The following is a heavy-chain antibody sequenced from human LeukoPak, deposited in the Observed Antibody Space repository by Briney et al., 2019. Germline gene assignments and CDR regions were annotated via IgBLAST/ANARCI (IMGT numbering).Heavy chain of an antibody. CDR2: ISAYNGNT. J-gene: IGHJ4*02. CDR1: GYTFTSYG. CDR3: ARTPLEKTPSGFMD. D-gene: IGHD1-26*01. Sequence: GASVKVSCKASGYTFTSYGISWVRQAPGQGLEWMGWISAYNGNTNYAQKLQGRVTMTTDTSTSTAYMELRSLRSDDTAVYYCARTPLEKTPSGFMDWGQGTLVTVSS. V-gene: IGHV1-18*01.